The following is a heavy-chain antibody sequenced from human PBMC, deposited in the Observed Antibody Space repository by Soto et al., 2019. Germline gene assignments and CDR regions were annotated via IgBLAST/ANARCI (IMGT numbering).Heavy chain of an antibody. CDR1: GFSLTTSGVG. V-gene: IGHV2-5*02. Sequence: QITLNESGPTVVRPTETLTLTCRFSGFSLTTSGVGVGWIRQSPGKAPEWLALIYWDDDKRYSASLKSRLTITKDTSKNQVVLTVSDLDPTDTDTYYCAHRVLRTVFGLVTTTAIYFDFWGQVTPGAVSS. D-gene: IGHD3-3*01. CDR2: IYWDDDK. CDR3: AHRVLRTVFGLVTTTAIYFDF. J-gene: IGHJ4*02.